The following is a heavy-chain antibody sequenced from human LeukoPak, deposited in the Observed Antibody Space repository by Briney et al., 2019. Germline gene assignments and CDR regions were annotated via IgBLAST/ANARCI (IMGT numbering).Heavy chain of an antibody. V-gene: IGHV3-30-3*02. J-gene: IGHJ3*02. Sequence: PGGSLRLSCAASGFTFSSYAMHWVRQAPGKGLEWVAVISYDGSNKYYADSVKGRFTISRDNSKNTLYLQMNSLRAEDTAVYYCAKSIVVVPAAILAFDIWGQGTMVTVSS. CDR3: AKSIVVVPAAILAFDI. CDR2: ISYDGSNK. D-gene: IGHD2-2*01. CDR1: GFTFSSYA.